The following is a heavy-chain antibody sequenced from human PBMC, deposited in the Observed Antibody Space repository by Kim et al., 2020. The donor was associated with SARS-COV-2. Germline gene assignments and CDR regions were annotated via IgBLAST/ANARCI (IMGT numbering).Heavy chain of an antibody. CDR2: ISGSGGST. J-gene: IGHJ6*02. CDR3: AKGCNPCSGGSCYPDVYYYYGMDV. D-gene: IGHD2-15*01. Sequence: GGSLRLSCAASGFTFSSYAMSWVRQAPGKGLEWVSAISGSGGSTYYADSVKGRFTISRDNSKNTLYLQMNSLRAEDTAVYYCAKGCNPCSGGSCYPDVYYYYGMDVWGQGTTVTVSS. V-gene: IGHV3-23*01. CDR1: GFTFSSYA.